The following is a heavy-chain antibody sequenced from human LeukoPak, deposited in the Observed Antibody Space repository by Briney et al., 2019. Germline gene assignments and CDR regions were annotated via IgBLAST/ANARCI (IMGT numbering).Heavy chain of an antibody. CDR3: ARDCSGGSCPPLYAFDI. J-gene: IGHJ3*02. CDR2: IYSGGST. V-gene: IGHV3-53*01. D-gene: IGHD2-15*01. CDR1: GFTVSSNY. Sequence: GGSLRLSCAASGFTVSSNYMSWVRQAPGKGLEWVSVIYSGGSTYYADSVKGRFTISRDNSKNTLYLQMNSLRAEDTAVYYCARDCSGGSCPPLYAFDIWGQGTMVTVSS.